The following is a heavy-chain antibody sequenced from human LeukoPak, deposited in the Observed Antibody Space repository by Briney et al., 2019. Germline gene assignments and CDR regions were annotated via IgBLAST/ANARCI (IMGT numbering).Heavy chain of an antibody. CDR3: AKTGYSGSAYGTWYFDY. CDR1: GFTFSSNG. Sequence: RGSLRLSCATSGFTFSSNGLHWVRQAPGKGLEWVAFIRYDGSDEYYADSVKGRFTISRDTSKNTLYLQMNSLRSEDTAVYYCAKTGYSGSAYGTWYFDYWGQGTLVSVSS. D-gene: IGHD5-12*01. V-gene: IGHV3-30*02. J-gene: IGHJ4*02. CDR2: IRYDGSDE.